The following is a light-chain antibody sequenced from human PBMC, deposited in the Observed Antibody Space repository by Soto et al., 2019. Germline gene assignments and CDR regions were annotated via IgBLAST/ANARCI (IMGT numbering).Light chain of an antibody. CDR1: QSVSSN. V-gene: IGKV3D-15*01. CDR3: QQYDNWLRT. Sequence: EIVMTQSPATLSVSPGERATLSCRASQSVSSNLAWYQQTPGQAPRLLIFGASTRATGIPARFSGSGSGTDFTLTISSLQSEDFAVYYCQQYDNWLRTFGQGTKVEVK. J-gene: IGKJ1*01. CDR2: GAS.